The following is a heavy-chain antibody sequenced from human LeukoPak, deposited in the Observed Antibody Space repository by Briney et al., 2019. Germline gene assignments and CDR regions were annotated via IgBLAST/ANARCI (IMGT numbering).Heavy chain of an antibody. CDR2: LYYSGST. CDR1: GGSISSGSDY. D-gene: IGHD3-10*01. J-gene: IGHJ5*02. Sequence: SETLSLTCTVSGGSISSGSDYWGWIRQPPGKGLEWIGSLYYSGSTYYNPSLKSRVTISVDTSKNQFSLKLSSVTAADTAVYYCARDGWGGGWFDPWGQGTLVTVSS. V-gene: IGHV4-39*07. CDR3: ARDGWGGGWFDP.